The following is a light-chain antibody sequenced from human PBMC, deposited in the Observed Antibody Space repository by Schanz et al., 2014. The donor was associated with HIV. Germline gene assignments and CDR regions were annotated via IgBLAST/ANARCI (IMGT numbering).Light chain of an antibody. J-gene: IGLJ3*02. CDR3: AAWDDNLDGWV. Sequence: QSALTQPRSVSGSPGQSVTISCTGTSSDVGSYNFVSWYQQHPDTAPKLMIYEVIKRPSGVPDRFSGSKSGSTASLTVSGLQPEDEADYYCAAWDDNLDGWVFGGGTKLTVL. CDR1: SSDVGSYNF. CDR2: EVI. V-gene: IGLV2-11*01.